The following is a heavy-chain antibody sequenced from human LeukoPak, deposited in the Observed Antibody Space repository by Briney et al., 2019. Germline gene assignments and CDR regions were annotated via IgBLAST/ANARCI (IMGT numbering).Heavy chain of an antibody. D-gene: IGHD4-11*01. V-gene: IGHV3-21*04. Sequence: GGSLRLSCAASGFTFSSYSMNWVRQAPGKGLEWVSSITRSSIYIYYADSVKGRFTISRDNARNSLYPQMNSLRAEDTAVYYCARGGNYPNPLIDYWGQGTLVTVSS. CDR3: ARGGNYPNPLIDY. CDR2: ITRSSIYI. CDR1: GFTFSSYS. J-gene: IGHJ4*02.